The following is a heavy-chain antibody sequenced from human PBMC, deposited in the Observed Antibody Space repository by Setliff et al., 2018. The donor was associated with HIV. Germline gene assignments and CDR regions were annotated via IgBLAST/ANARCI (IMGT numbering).Heavy chain of an antibody. V-gene: IGHV4-31*03. Sequence: SETLSLTCTVSDGSISSSVYYWSWIRQHPGKRLEWIGYIYYSGSTYYNPSLRSRVTMSVDTSKNQFSLKLRSVTAADTAVYYCASMYSNYGRYYYYYMDVWGKGATVTV. J-gene: IGHJ6*03. D-gene: IGHD4-4*01. CDR2: IYYSGST. CDR3: ASMYSNYGRYYYYYMDV. CDR1: DGSISSSVYY.